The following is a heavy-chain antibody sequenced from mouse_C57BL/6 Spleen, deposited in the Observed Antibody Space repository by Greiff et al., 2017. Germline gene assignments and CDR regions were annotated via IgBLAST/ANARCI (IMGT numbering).Heavy chain of an antibody. CDR3: ARLTTVVATSYWYFDV. Sequence: QVQLQQPGAELVMPGASVKLSCKASGYTFTSYWMHWVKQRPGQGLEWIGEIDPSDSYTNYNQKFKGKSTLTVDKSSSTAYMQLSSLTSEDSAVYYCARLTTVVATSYWYFDVWGTGTTVTVSS. V-gene: IGHV1-69*01. J-gene: IGHJ1*03. CDR1: GYTFTSYW. CDR2: IDPSDSYT. D-gene: IGHD1-1*01.